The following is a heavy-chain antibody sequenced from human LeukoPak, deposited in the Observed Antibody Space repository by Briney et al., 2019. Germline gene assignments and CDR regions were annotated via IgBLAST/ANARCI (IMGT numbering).Heavy chain of an antibody. Sequence: SETLSLTCTVSGGSISSGDYYWSWIRQPPGKGLEWIGYIYYSGSTYYNPSLKSRVTISVDTSKNQFSLKLSSVTAADTAVYYCARYSSSWYIFPYYFDYWGQGTLVTASS. J-gene: IGHJ4*02. V-gene: IGHV4-30-4*01. D-gene: IGHD6-13*01. CDR3: ARYSSSWYIFPYYFDY. CDR1: GGSISSGDYY. CDR2: IYYSGST.